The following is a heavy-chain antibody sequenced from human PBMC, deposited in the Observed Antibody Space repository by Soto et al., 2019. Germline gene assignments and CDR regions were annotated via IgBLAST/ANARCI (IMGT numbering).Heavy chain of an antibody. V-gene: IGHV3-30*03. CDR3: ARGNLSFDFDS. J-gene: IGHJ4*02. Sequence: EPGGDVVQPGKSLRLSCAASGFNFGFFGMHWVRQAPGKGLEWVAFISGDGINTQYADSVRGRFTLSRDYSRKTMYLQMDSLRDEDTALYYCARGNLSFDFDSWGLGTLVTVSS. CDR2: ISGDGINT. CDR1: GFNFGFFG. D-gene: IGHD1-26*01.